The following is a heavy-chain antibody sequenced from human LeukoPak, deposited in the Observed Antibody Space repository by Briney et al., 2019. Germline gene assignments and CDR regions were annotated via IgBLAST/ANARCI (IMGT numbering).Heavy chain of an antibody. D-gene: IGHD5-18*01. CDR3: ARDPREPGGYSQKYWYFDL. Sequence: SETLSLTCTVSGGSISSYYWSWIRQPPGKGLEWIGYVYYSGTTDYNPSLKSRVTISIDTSKNQFSLKLSSVTAADTAVYYCARDPREPGGYSQKYWYFDLWGRGTLVTVSS. CDR1: GGSISSYY. CDR2: VYYSGTT. V-gene: IGHV4-59*01. J-gene: IGHJ2*01.